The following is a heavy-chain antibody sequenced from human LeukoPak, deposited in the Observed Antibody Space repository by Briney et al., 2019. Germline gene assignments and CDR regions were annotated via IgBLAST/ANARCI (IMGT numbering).Heavy chain of an antibody. D-gene: IGHD5-18*01. CDR2: INPSGASS. J-gene: IGHJ6*03. Sequence: GASVKVSCKASGYTFTSFYIHWLRQAPGHGLEWMGIINPSGASSSYAQKFQGRVTMTRDTSTSAVYMELSSLRSEDTAVYYCARDYSYGYKGHYYYYYMDVWGKGTTVTVSS. CDR1: GYTFTSFY. CDR3: ARDYSYGYKGHYYYYYMDV. V-gene: IGHV1-46*01.